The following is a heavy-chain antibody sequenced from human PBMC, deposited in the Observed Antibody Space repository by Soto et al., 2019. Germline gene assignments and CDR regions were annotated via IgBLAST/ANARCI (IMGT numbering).Heavy chain of an antibody. J-gene: IGHJ5*01. CDR3: AKDAVPYNGKWDWFDS. V-gene: IGHV3-23*01. D-gene: IGHD1-20*01. Sequence: DVQLLESGGGLVQPGGSLTLSCAASSFTFSDFAMRWVRQAPGKGLEWVSSIGGLGSDTYYADPVKGRFTISRDNSKNTLYLQMDGLRDEDTALYYCAKDAVPYNGKWDWFDSWGQGTLVIVS. CDR2: IGGLGSDT. CDR1: SFTFSDFA.